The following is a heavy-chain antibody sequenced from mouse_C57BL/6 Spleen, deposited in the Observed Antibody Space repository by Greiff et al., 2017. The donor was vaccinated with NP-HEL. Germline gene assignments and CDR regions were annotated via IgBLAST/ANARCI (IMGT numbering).Heavy chain of an antibody. CDR3: ASDYDDSGQFDY. CDR2: IDPNNGGT. D-gene: IGHD2-4*01. Sequence: VQLQQPGPELVKPGASVKMSCKASGYTFTSYYMHWVKQRTGRGLEWIGCIDPNNGGTRYNEKFKGKATLTVDKPSSTAYRELSSLTSEDSAVYYCASDYDDSGQFDYWGQGTTVTVSA. J-gene: IGHJ3*01. CDR1: GYTFTSYY. V-gene: IGHV1-22*01.